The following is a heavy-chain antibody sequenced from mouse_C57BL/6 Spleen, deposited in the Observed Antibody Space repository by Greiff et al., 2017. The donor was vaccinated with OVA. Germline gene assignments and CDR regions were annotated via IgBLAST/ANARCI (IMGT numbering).Heavy chain of an antibody. D-gene: IGHD1-1*01. CDR1: GYTFTDYE. V-gene: IGHV1-15*01. CDR2: IDPETGGT. J-gene: IGHJ1*03. Sequence: VQLQQSGAELVRPGASVTLSCKASGYTFTDYEMHWVKQTPVHGLEWIGAIDPETGGTAYNQKFKGKAILTADKSSSTAYMELRSLTSEDSAFYYCTREDYYGSSPYWYFEVWGTGTTVTVSS. CDR3: TREDYYGSSPYWYFEV.